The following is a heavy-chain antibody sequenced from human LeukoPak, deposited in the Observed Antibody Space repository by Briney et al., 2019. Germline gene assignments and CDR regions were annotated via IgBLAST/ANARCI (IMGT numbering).Heavy chain of an antibody. CDR2: ISSSSSYI. Sequence: GGSLRLSCAASGFTFSSYSMNWVRQAPGKGLEWVSSISSSSSYIYYADSVKGRFTISRDNAKNSLYLQMNSLRAEDTAVYYCARSPFGEYYFDYWGQGTLVTVSS. CDR3: ARSPFGEYYFDY. CDR1: GFTFSSYS. J-gene: IGHJ4*02. D-gene: IGHD3-10*01. V-gene: IGHV3-21*01.